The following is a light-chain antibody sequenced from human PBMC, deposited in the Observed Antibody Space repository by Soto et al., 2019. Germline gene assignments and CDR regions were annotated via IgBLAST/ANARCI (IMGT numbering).Light chain of an antibody. CDR3: NSYVAGNYH. J-gene: IGLJ1*01. Sequence: QSALTQPPSASGSPGQSVTISCTGTSSDVGKYDYVSWFQHHPGKAPKLIIYEVSKRPSGVPDRFSGSKSGSTASLTVSGLQTEDEADYYCNSYVAGNYHFGTGTKVTV. CDR2: EVS. V-gene: IGLV2-8*01. CDR1: SSDVGKYDY.